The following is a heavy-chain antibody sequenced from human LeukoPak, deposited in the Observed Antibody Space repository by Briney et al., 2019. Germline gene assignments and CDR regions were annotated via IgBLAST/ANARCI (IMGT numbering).Heavy chain of an antibody. CDR3: ARAIIAAAGTGFDY. CDR1: GGSISSGGYY. J-gene: IGHJ4*02. CDR2: IYYSGST. V-gene: IGHV4-31*03. D-gene: IGHD6-13*01. Sequence: SETLSLTCIVSGGSISSGGYYWSWIRQHPGKGLEWIGYIYYSGSTYYNPSLKSRVTISVDTSKNQFSLKLSSVTAADTAVYYCARAIIAAAGTGFDYWGQGTLVTVSS.